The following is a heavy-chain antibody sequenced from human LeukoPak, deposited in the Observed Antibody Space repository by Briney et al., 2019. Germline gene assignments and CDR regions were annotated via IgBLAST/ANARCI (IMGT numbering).Heavy chain of an antibody. D-gene: IGHD3-22*01. CDR2: IQYDGSNK. V-gene: IGHV3-30*02. Sequence: GGSLRLSCAASGFTFSSYAMHWVRQAPGKGLEWVAFIQYDGSNKYYADSVKGRFTVSRDNSKSTVSLQMNDLRGEDTAVYYCTKAKGQSWLFSHYWGRGTLVTVSS. CDR3: TKAKGQSWLFSHY. J-gene: IGHJ4*02. CDR1: GFTFSSYA.